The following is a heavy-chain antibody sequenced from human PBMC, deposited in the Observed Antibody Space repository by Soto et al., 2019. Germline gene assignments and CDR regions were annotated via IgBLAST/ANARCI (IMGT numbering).Heavy chain of an antibody. CDR2: IYYSGST. J-gene: IGHJ4*02. CDR3: ARVRSWDTAMVTEEDYFDY. CDR1: GGSISSGGYY. V-gene: IGHV4-31*03. Sequence: SETLSLTCTVSGGSISSGGYYWSWIRQHSGKGLEWIGYIYYSGSTYYNPSLKSRVTISVDTSKNQFSLKLSSVTAADTAVYYCARVRSWDTAMVTEEDYFDYWGKGTLVTVSS. D-gene: IGHD5-18*01.